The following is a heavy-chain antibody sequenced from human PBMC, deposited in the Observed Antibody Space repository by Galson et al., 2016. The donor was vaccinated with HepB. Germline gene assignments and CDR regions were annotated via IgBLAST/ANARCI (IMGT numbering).Heavy chain of an antibody. J-gene: IGHJ3*02. CDR3: ARDCTGGTCKFARHDAFDI. CDR1: GGSITTTDW. D-gene: IGHD2-8*02. Sequence: SETLSLTCAVSGGSITTTDWWSWVRQPPGKGLEWIGEVYHDGNTFYNPSVGSRVTISIDKSKNEFYLNLSSVTAADTALYFCARDCTGGTCKFARHDAFDIWGQGTMVTVSS. V-gene: IGHV4-4*02. CDR2: VYHDGNT.